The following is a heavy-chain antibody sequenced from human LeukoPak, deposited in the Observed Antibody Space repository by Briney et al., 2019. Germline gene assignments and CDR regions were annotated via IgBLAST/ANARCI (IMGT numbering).Heavy chain of an antibody. D-gene: IGHD1-1*01. CDR1: GFTFSNYG. Sequence: GRSLRLSCTASGFTFSNYGMHWVRQAPGKGLEWVAVISYDGSNEYYADSVKGRFTISRDNSKNTLFLQMNSLRTDDTALYYCARAGGGYDFDYWGQGTLVTVSS. J-gene: IGHJ4*02. CDR3: ARAGGGYDFDY. CDR2: ISYDGSNE. V-gene: IGHV3-30*03.